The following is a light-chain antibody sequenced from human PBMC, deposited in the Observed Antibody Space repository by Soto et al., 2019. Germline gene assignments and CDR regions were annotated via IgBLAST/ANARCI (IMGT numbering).Light chain of an antibody. CDR3: QHYTTSSIT. CDR2: GAS. J-gene: IGKJ5*01. V-gene: IGKV3-20*01. CDR1: QSVSSTY. Sequence: EIVLTQSQGTLPLSPGKKPPLSCRASQSVSSTYLAWYQQKPGQAPRLLIYGASSRATGIADTFSGGGSGTEFTLTISRLEPEDFAVYYCQHYTTSSITFGQGTRLEIK.